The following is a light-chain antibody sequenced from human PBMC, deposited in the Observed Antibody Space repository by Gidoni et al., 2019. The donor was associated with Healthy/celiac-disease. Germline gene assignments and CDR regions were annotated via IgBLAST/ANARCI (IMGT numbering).Light chain of an antibody. CDR3: QQYGSSPFT. J-gene: IGKJ4*01. CDR2: DAS. V-gene: IGKV3D-20*01. Sequence: ELVFTRPPATLSLSPGERATLPCWASQSVSSSNLAWYQQKTGVATRLLIDDASSRATGIPDRFSGSGSGTDFTLTISRLEPEDFAVYYCQQYGSSPFTFGGGTKVEIK. CDR1: QSVSSSN.